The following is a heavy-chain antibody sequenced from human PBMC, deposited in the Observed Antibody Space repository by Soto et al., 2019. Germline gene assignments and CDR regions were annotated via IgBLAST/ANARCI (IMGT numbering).Heavy chain of an antibody. CDR1: GFTFSSYA. D-gene: IGHD2-2*01. CDR3: ARDVHSTSHYTHRGYGMDV. CDR2: ISYDGSNK. Sequence: QVQLVESGGGVVQPGRSLRLSCAASGFTFSSYAMHWVRQAPGKGLEWVAVISYDGSNKYYADSVKGRFTISRDNSKNTLYLQMNSLRAEDTAVYYCARDVHSTSHYTHRGYGMDVWGQGPTVTFSS. J-gene: IGHJ6*01. V-gene: IGHV3-30-3*01.